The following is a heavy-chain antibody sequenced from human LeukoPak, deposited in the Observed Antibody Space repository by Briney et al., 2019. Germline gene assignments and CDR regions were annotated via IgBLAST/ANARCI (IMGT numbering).Heavy chain of an antibody. V-gene: IGHV3-33*01. D-gene: IGHD4-17*01. CDR2: IWYDGSNK. CDR1: GFTFSSYG. J-gene: IGHJ5*02. Sequence: GGSLRLSCAASGFTFSSYGMHWVRQAPGKGLEWVAVIWYDGSNKYYADSVKGRFTISRDNSKNTLYLQMNSLRAEDTAVYYCARDQYGDYVGWFDPWGQGTLVTASS. CDR3: ARDQYGDYVGWFDP.